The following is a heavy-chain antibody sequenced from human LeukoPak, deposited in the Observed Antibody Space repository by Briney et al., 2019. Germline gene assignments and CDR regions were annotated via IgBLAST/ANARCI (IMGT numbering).Heavy chain of an antibody. CDR1: GGSISSYY. CDR3: ARSGVGWYTFDY. V-gene: IGHV4-59*01. Sequence: PSETLSLTCTVSGGSISSYYWSWIRQPPGKGLEWIGYIYYSGSTNYDPSLKSRVTISVDTSKNQFSLKLSSVTAADTAVYYCARSGVGWYTFDYWGQGTLVTVSS. J-gene: IGHJ4*02. D-gene: IGHD6-19*01. CDR2: IYYSGST.